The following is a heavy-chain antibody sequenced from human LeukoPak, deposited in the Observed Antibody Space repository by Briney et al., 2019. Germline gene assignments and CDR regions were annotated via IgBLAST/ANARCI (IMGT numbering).Heavy chain of an antibody. V-gene: IGHV3-30*02. CDR3: AKSVPYDTNAFDI. J-gene: IGHJ3*02. CDR2: IRYDGSNK. Sequence: GGSLRLSCAASGFTFSSYGMHWVRQAPGKGLEWVAFIRYDGSNKYYADSVKGRFTISRDNSKNTLYLQMNSLRAEDTAVYYCAKSVPYDTNAFDIWGQGTMATDSS. D-gene: IGHD3-22*01. CDR1: GFTFSSYG.